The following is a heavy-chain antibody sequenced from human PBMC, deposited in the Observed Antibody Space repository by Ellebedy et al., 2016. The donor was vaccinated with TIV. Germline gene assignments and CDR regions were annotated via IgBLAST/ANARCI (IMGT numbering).Heavy chain of an antibody. V-gene: IGHV4-4*02. D-gene: IGHD2-21*01. CDR2: IYHSGES. Sequence: MPSETLSLTCAVSGASMSSSYWWSWVRQPPGKGLEWIGEIYHSGESNYNPSLKGRVTISADKSKNQFSLSLRSMNAADTAVYYCAKGLMWSTYDYWGQGTLVTVSP. CDR3: AKGLMWSTYDY. J-gene: IGHJ4*02. CDR1: GASMSSSYW.